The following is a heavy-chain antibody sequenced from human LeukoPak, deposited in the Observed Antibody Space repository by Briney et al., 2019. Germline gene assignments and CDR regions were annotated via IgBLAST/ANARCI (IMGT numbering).Heavy chain of an antibody. Sequence: GGSLRLSCAASGFTLSDYYMDWIRQAPGKGLEWLSYISVSSRNVIDYADSVKGRFTISRDDAKNSLYLQMTSLRAEDTAVYFCARDFGPRLYAFDVWGQGTMITVSS. J-gene: IGHJ3*01. CDR2: ISVSSRNVI. CDR3: ARDFGPRLYAFDV. CDR1: GFTLSDYY. D-gene: IGHD3-16*01. V-gene: IGHV3-11*06.